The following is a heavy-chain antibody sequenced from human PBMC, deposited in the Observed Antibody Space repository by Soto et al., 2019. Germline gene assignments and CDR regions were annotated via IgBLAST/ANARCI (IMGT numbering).Heavy chain of an antibody. CDR3: ARGLGFRYCSSTRCHNLGY. V-gene: IGHV1-8*01. CDR2: MNPNSGNT. Sequence: ASVKVSCKASGYTFTSYDINWVRQATGQGLEWMGWMNPNSGNTGYAQKFQGRVTMTRNTSISTAYMELSSLRSEDTAVYYCARGLGFRYCSSTRCHNLGYWGQGTLVTVSS. J-gene: IGHJ4*02. D-gene: IGHD2-2*01. CDR1: GYTFTSYD.